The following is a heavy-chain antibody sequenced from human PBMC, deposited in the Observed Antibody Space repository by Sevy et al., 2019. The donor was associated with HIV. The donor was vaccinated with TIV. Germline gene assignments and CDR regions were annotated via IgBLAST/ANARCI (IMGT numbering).Heavy chain of an antibody. CDR3: ARGDDILTGYSYFDY. CDR2: NYHSGSI. V-gene: IGHV4-30-2*01. J-gene: IGHJ4*02. CDR1: GGSISSGGYS. D-gene: IGHD3-9*01. Sequence: SETLSLTCAVSGGSISSGGYSWSWIRQPPGKGLEWIGYNYHSGSIYYNPSLKSRVTISVDRSKNQFSLKLSSVTAADTSVYYCARGDDILTGYSYFDYWGQGTLVTVSS.